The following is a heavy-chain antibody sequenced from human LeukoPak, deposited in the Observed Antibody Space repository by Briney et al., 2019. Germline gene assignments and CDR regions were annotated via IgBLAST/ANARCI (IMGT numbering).Heavy chain of an antibody. V-gene: IGHV3-21*01. CDR2: ISGSSSYI. Sequence: GGSLRLSCADSGFTFSSHSMSWVRQAPGMGLEWVSSISGSSSYIFYADSVKGRFTISRDNAKNSLYLQMNSLRVEDTAVYYCARARICGGSSCYSRGFDCWGQGTLVTVSS. D-gene: IGHD2-15*01. CDR1: GFTFSSHS. CDR3: ARARICGGSSCYSRGFDC. J-gene: IGHJ4*02.